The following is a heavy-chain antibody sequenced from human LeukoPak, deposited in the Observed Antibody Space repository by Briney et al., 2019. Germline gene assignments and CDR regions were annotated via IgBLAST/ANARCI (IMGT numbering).Heavy chain of an antibody. J-gene: IGHJ4*02. CDR3: VIVAAGRYYFDY. CDR1: GYTFTSYY. CDR2: INPSGGST. V-gene: IGHV1-46*04. D-gene: IGHD6-13*01. Sequence: ASVKVSCKASGYTFTSYYMHWVRQAPGQRLEWMGIINPSGGSTSYAEKLQGRVTMTRDTSKSTVYMELSSLRSEDTAVYYCVIVAAGRYYFDYWGQGTLVTVSS.